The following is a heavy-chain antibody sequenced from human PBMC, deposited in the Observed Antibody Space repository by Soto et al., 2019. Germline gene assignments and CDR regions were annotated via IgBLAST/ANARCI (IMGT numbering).Heavy chain of an antibody. Sequence: SETLSLTCTVSGTSISSYYWSWIRQPPGKGLEWIGYVYNSGSTNYNPSLKSRVTISEDTSKSQFSLKVNSMTAADTAVYYCARYRREAVAGYTLDNWGQGILVTV. V-gene: IGHV4-59*01. CDR3: ARYRREAVAGYTLDN. CDR1: GTSISSYY. D-gene: IGHD6-13*01. CDR2: VYNSGST. J-gene: IGHJ4*02.